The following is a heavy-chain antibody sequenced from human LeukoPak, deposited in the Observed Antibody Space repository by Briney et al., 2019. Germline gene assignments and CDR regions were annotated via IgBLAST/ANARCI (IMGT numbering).Heavy chain of an antibody. V-gene: IGHV3-33*01. J-gene: IGHJ4*02. Sequence: GGSLRLSCAATGFIFSAYGMHWVRQAPGKGLEWVAVIWADASNTYYVDSVKGRFTISRDNSKNTLYLQINSLRAEDTAVYYCARTYNRRYFDTWGQGTLVTVAS. D-gene: IGHD3-9*01. CDR3: ARTYNRRYFDT. CDR1: GFIFSAYG. CDR2: IWADASNT.